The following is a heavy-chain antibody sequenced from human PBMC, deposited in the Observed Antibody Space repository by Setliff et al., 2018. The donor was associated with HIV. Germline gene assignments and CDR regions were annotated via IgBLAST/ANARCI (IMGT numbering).Heavy chain of an antibody. J-gene: IGHJ4*02. CDR3: ARDPLVGAPDYFDY. CDR1: GGSISSGSYY. D-gene: IGHD1-26*01. V-gene: IGHV4-61*09. CDR2: IYSSGST. Sequence: PSETLSLTCTVSGGSISSGSYYWSWIRQPAGKGLEWIGHIYSSGSTNYNPPLKSRVTISADTSKNQFSLNLSSVTAADTAVYYCARDPLVGAPDYFDYWGQGTLVTVSS.